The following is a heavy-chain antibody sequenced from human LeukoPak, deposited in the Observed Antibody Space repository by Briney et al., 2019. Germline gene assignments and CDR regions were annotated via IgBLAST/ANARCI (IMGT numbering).Heavy chain of an antibody. CDR1: GYTFTGYY. CDR3: ARVKEYSSGWYVKWNNWFDP. CDR2: INPNSGGT. V-gene: IGHV1-2*02. Sequence: GASVKVSCKASGYTFTGYYMHWVRQAPGQGLEWMGWINPNSGGTNYAQKFQGRVTMTRDTSISTAYMELSRLRSDDTAVYYCARVKEYSSGWYVKWNNWFDPWGQGTLVTVSS. J-gene: IGHJ5*02. D-gene: IGHD6-19*01.